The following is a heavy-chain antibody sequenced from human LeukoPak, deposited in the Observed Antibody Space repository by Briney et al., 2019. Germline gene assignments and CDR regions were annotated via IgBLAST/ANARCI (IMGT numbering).Heavy chain of an antibody. CDR2: ISGSGGST. CDR1: GFTFSSYA. V-gene: IGHV3-23*01. J-gene: IGHJ4*02. Sequence: GGSLRLSCAASGFTFSSYAMSWVRQAPGKGLEWVSAISGSGGSTYYADSVKGRFTISRDNSKNTLYLQMNSLRAEDTAVYYCAKTGNSITMIVVVINNLDYWGQGTLVTVSS. CDR3: AKTGNSITMIVVVINNLDY. D-gene: IGHD3-22*01.